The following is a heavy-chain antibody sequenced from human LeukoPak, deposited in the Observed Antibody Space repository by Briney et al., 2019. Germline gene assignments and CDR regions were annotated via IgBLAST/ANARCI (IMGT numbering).Heavy chain of an antibody. CDR2: VYYTGGT. J-gene: IGHJ5*02. Sequence: SETLSLTCSVSGDSITSTSYYWGWIRQPPEKGLEWIGSVYYTGGTYYNPSLKSRVTISVDTSKNQFSLKLSSVTAADTAVYYCAREDGIAAAGTEWFDPWGQGTLVTVSS. D-gene: IGHD6-13*01. CDR1: GDSITSTSYY. CDR3: AREDGIAAAGTEWFDP. V-gene: IGHV4-39*07.